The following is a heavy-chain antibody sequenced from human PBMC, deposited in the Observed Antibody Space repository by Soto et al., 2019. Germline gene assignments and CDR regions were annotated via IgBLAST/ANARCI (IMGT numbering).Heavy chain of an antibody. D-gene: IGHD3-9*01. CDR3: ARAILTGQFPAEAYYYYYYGMDV. J-gene: IGHJ6*02. V-gene: IGHV4-30-4*01. CDR2: ISYSGST. CDR1: GGSISSGNYY. Sequence: SEILSLTCTVSGGSISSGNYYWSWIRQPPGKGLEWIGFISYSGSTYYNASLKSRVTISVDTSKNQFSLNLSFVTAADTAVYYCARAILTGQFPAEAYYYYYYGMDVWGQGTTVTVSS.